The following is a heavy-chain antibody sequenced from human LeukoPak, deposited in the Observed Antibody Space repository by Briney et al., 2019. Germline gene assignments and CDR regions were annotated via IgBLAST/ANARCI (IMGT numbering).Heavy chain of an antibody. V-gene: IGHV4-59*08. Sequence: PSETLSLTCTVSGDSISSYYRSWIRQPPGKGLEWIRYIHYSGITNYNPSLKSRVTISVDTSKNQFSLKLSSVTAADTAVYYCARHLDYYGSGIYEYWGQGTLVTVSS. D-gene: IGHD3-10*01. CDR2: IHYSGIT. J-gene: IGHJ4*02. CDR3: ARHLDYYGSGIYEY. CDR1: GDSISSYY.